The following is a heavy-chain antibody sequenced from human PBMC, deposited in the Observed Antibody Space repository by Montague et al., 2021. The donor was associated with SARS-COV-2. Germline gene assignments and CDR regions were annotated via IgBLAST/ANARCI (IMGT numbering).Heavy chain of an antibody. J-gene: IGHJ4*02. CDR1: GGSVSSGSYY. CDR2: IYYSGSA. D-gene: IGHD3-10*01. CDR3: AKGDMVRGIPYIDN. Sequence: SETLSLTCSVSGGSVSSGSYYWSWIRQPPGKGLECIGYIYYSGSAYYNPYNPSLMSRATISIDASKNQFSLNLNSVTAADTAVYYCAKGDMVRGIPYIDNWGQGTLVTASS. V-gene: IGHV4-61*01.